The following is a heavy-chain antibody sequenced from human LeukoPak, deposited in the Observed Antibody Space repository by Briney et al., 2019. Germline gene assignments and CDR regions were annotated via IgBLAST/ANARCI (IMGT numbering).Heavy chain of an antibody. CDR1: GRSFCGYY. Sequence: PSETLSLTCAVYGRSFCGYYWSWIREPPGKGLEWIGEINHSGSTNYNPSLKSRVTISVDTSKNQFSLKLSSVTAADTAVYYCARLAAAATYYFDYWGQGTLVTVSS. V-gene: IGHV4-34*01. CDR3: ARLAAAATYYFDY. D-gene: IGHD6-13*01. CDR2: INHSGST. J-gene: IGHJ4*02.